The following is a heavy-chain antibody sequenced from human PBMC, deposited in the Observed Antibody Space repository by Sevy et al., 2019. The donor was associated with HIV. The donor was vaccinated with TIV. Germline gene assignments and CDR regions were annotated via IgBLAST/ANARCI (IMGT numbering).Heavy chain of an antibody. CDR3: AKEGGGHYDPDEIGYYFYYYNMDV. CDR2: ISGSGTRT. CDR1: GFSFDSYG. Sequence: GGSLRLSCAVSGFSFDSYGMTWVRQAPGKGLEWVSGISGSGTRTYYADSVKGRFSISRDNSKNRLYLQMNSLRREDTAIYYCAKEGGGHYDPDEIGYYFYYYNMDVWGKGTTVTVSS. J-gene: IGHJ6*03. D-gene: IGHD3-22*01. V-gene: IGHV3-23*01.